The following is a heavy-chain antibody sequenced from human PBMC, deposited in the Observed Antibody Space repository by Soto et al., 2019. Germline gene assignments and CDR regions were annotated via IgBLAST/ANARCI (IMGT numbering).Heavy chain of an antibody. D-gene: IGHD2-21*01. Sequence: QVQLVESGGGVVQPGRSLRLSCATSGFTFDSYGMHWVRQAPGKGLEWVAVIWFDGSEKYYADSVKGRFTISRDNSKNTLYLQMTSLRAEDTAIYYCARGKIVLGAYYFENWGQGALVTVSS. V-gene: IGHV3-33*01. J-gene: IGHJ4*02. CDR1: GFTFDSYG. CDR3: ARGKIVLGAYYFEN. CDR2: IWFDGSEK.